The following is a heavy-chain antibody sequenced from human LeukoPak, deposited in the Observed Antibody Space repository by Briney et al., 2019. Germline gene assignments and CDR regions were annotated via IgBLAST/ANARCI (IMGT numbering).Heavy chain of an antibody. D-gene: IGHD3-10*01. CDR2: INSDGSST. CDR3: ARRSSHHSHYFDY. Sequence: GGSLRLSCAASGFTFSSYWMHWVRQAPGKGLVWVSRINSDGSSTSYADSVKGRFTLSRDNAKDSLYLQMNSLRAEDTAVYYCARRSSHHSHYFDYWGQGTLVTVSS. CDR1: GFTFSSYW. V-gene: IGHV3-74*01. J-gene: IGHJ4*02.